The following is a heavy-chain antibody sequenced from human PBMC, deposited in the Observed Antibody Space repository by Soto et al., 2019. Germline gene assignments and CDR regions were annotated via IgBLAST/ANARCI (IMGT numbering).Heavy chain of an antibody. CDR3: AREDESSGRAGTFHH. CDR1: GFTLSSYV. V-gene: IGHV3-30-3*01. CDR2: ISKEGSNQ. J-gene: IGHJ1*01. D-gene: IGHD3-22*01. Sequence: QVQLAESGGGVVQPGRSLRLSCAASGFTLSSYVIHWVRRAPGKGLEWMAAISKEGSNQHYPDSVKDRFTISRDNSKNTVYLQMNSRSAEDTAVYYCAREDESSGRAGTFHHWGQGTLVTVSS.